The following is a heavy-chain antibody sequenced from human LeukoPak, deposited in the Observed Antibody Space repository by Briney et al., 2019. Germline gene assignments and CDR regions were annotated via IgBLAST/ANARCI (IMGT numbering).Heavy chain of an antibody. Sequence: GGSLRLSCAASGFTFTTYSMAWVRQAPGKGLEWVSTVNPGGTLTYYTDSVKGRFTIPRDNSRNTVFLQMNSLRVEDTAIYYCAKDRAGTPWADWGQGTLVPVSS. V-gene: IGHV3-23*03. D-gene: IGHD1-7*01. CDR3: AKDRAGTPWAD. J-gene: IGHJ4*02. CDR1: GFTFTTYS. CDR2: VNPGGTLT.